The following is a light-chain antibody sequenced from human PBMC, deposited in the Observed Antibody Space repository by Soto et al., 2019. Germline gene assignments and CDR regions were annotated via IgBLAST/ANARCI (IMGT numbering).Light chain of an antibody. CDR3: AAWDDSLSGWV. V-gene: IGLV1-47*01. CDR2: RNN. J-gene: IGLJ3*02. CDR1: SSNFGNIY. Sequence: QAVVTQPPSASGTLGQRVTISCSGSSSNFGNIYVFWYQHLPGTAPKLLIYRNNERPSGVPDRISGSKSGTSASLAISGLRSEDEADYYCAAWDDSLSGWVFGGGTKLTVL.